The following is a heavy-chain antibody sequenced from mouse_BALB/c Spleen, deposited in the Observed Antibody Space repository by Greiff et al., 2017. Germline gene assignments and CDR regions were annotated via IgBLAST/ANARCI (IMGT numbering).Heavy chain of an antibody. CDR3: ARGDTVVPPDY. J-gene: IGHJ2*01. D-gene: IGHD1-1*01. CDR1: GYTFTSYW. V-gene: IGHV1-87*01. Sequence: VQLQQSGAELARPGASVKLSCKASGYTFTSYWMQWVKQRPGQGLEWIGAIYPGDGDTRYTQKFKGKATLTADKSSSTAYMQLSSLASEDSAVYYCARGDTVVPPDYWGQGTTLTVSS. CDR2: IYPGDGDT.